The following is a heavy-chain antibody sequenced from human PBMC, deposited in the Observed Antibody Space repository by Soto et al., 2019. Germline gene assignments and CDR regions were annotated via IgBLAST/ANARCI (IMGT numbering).Heavy chain of an antibody. CDR3: ARRDIVVVPAATNTYYFDY. Sequence: GGSLGLSCAAYGFSFSSYAMRWVRQAPGKGLEWVSAISGSGGSTYYADSVKGRFTISRDNAKNSLYLQMNSLRAEDTAVYYCARRDIVVVPAATNTYYFDYWGQGTLVTVSS. CDR2: ISGSGGST. J-gene: IGHJ4*02. CDR1: GFSFSSYA. V-gene: IGHV3-23*01. D-gene: IGHD2-2*01.